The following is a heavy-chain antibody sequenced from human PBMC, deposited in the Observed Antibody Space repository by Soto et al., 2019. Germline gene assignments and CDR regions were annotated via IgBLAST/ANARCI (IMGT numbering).Heavy chain of an antibody. V-gene: IGHV1-2*02. J-gene: IGHJ4*02. D-gene: IGHD1-26*01. CDR2: INPKSGGT. CDR1: GYTFTVYY. CDR3: ARDLAKGGGSAGFDY. Sequence: HVQLVQSGAEVKKPGASVNVSCKASGYTFTVYYMHWVRQAPGQGLEWMRWINPKSGGTMYPQKFQGRVTMTWDTSISTAYMALTRLRSDDTAVYYCARDLAKGGGSAGFDYWGQGTLVTVSS.